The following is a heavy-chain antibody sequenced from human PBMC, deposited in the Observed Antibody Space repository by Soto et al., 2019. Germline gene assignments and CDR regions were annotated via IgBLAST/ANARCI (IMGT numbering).Heavy chain of an antibody. CDR1: GFTLSSYA. V-gene: IGHV3-64D*06. Sequence: EGSRRRSCSASGFTLSSYAMHWGRQAPGKGLEYVSAISSNGGSTYYADSVKGRFTISRDTSKNTLYLQMSSLRAEDTAVYYCVKDPLDSSGWHWADYWGQGTLVTFSS. D-gene: IGHD6-19*01. J-gene: IGHJ4*02. CDR3: VKDPLDSSGWHWADY. CDR2: ISSNGGST.